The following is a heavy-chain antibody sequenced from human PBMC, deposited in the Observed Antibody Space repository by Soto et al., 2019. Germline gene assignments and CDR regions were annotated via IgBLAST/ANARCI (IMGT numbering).Heavy chain of an antibody. Sequence: ASVKVSCKASGYTFTSYAMHWVRQAPGQRLEWMGWINAGNGNTKYSQKFQGRVTITRDTSASTAYMELSSLRSEDTAVYYCARPDDTTVTTDYYYGMDVWGQGTTVTVSS. CDR1: GYTFTSYA. D-gene: IGHD4-17*01. CDR2: INAGNGNT. V-gene: IGHV1-3*01. J-gene: IGHJ6*02. CDR3: ARPDDTTVTTDYYYGMDV.